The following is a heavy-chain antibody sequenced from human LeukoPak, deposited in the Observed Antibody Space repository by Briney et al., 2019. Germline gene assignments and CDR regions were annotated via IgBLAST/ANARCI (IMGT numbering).Heavy chain of an antibody. Sequence: PGRSLRLSCAASGFTFDDYAMHWVRQAPGKGLEWVSRITWNSGTIAYADSAKGRFTISRDNAKNSLYLQMNSLRVEDTALYYCAKGSLRVGANLVGAFDIWGQGTMVTVSS. V-gene: IGHV3-9*01. CDR2: ITWNSGTI. D-gene: IGHD1-26*01. CDR3: AKGSLRVGANLVGAFDI. CDR1: GFTFDDYA. J-gene: IGHJ3*02.